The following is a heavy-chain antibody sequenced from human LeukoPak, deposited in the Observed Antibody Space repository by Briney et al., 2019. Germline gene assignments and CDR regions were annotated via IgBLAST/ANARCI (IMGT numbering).Heavy chain of an antibody. Sequence: ASVKVSCEASGYTFTSYGISWVRQAPGQGLEWMGWISAYNGNTNYAQKLQGRVTMTTDTSTSTAYMELRSLRSDDTAVYYCARVGWYGSGSSYSDYWGQGTLVTVSS. CDR1: GYTFTSYG. CDR2: ISAYNGNT. CDR3: ARVGWYGSGSSYSDY. D-gene: IGHD3-10*01. V-gene: IGHV1-18*01. J-gene: IGHJ4*02.